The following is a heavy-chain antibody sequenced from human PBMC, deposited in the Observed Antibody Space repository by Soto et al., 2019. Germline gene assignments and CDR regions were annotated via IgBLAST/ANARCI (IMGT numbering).Heavy chain of an antibody. J-gene: IGHJ6*02. D-gene: IGHD2-15*01. CDR2: IYTSGST. CDR1: GGSISSYY. Sequence: LSLTCTVSGGSISSYYWSWIRQPAGKGLEWIGRIYTSGSTNYNPSLKSRVTMSVDTSKNQFSLKLSSVTAADTAVYYCAREPIGYCSGGSCYTPAYYYGMDVWGQGTTVTVSS. CDR3: AREPIGYCSGGSCYTPAYYYGMDV. V-gene: IGHV4-4*07.